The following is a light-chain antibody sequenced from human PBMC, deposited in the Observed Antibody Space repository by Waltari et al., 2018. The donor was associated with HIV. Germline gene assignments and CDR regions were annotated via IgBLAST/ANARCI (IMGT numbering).Light chain of an antibody. J-gene: IGLJ2*01. Sequence: QSVLTQPPSASGTPGQRVTISCSGSSSNIGDNTVNWYQPLPGTAPKLLIYTNARRPSGFADRLTGSKSGTSSSLDIGGLQSEDEADYYCASWDDSLNGHVVFGGGTKLTVL. CDR2: TNA. CDR1: SSNIGDNT. CDR3: ASWDDSLNGHVV. V-gene: IGLV1-44*01.